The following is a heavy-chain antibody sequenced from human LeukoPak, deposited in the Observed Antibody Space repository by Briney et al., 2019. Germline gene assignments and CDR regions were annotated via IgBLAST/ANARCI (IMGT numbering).Heavy chain of an antibody. Sequence: SETLSHTCTVSGGSINSYYWSWIRQPPGKGLEWIGYVYYTGSTNYSPSLKSRVTISVDTSKNQLSLKLTSVTAADTAVYYCAREDSSSRFDYWGQGSLVTVSS. CDR3: AREDSSSRFDY. J-gene: IGHJ4*02. D-gene: IGHD6-13*01. CDR1: GGSINSYY. CDR2: VYYTGST. V-gene: IGHV4-59*01.